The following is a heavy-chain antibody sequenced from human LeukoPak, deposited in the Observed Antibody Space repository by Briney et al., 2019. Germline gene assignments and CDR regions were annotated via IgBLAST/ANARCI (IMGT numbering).Heavy chain of an antibody. CDR2: IYYSGST. J-gene: IGHJ4*02. Sequence: SETLSLTCTVSGGSISSSSYSWGWIRQPPGKGLEWIGSIYYSGSTYYNPSLKSRVTISVDTSKNQFSLKLSSVTAADTAVYYCARPGITMIVDLWGQGTLVTVSS. V-gene: IGHV4-39*01. D-gene: IGHD3-22*01. CDR1: GGSISSSSYS. CDR3: ARPGITMIVDL.